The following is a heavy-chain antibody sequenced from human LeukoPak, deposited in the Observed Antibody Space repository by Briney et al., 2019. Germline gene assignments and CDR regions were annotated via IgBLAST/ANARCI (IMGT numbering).Heavy chain of an antibody. CDR2: INPNSGGT. CDR1: GYTFTGYY. Sequence: ASVKVSCKASGYTFTGYYMHWVRQAPGQGLEWMGWINPNSGGTNYAQKFQGRVTMTRDTSISTAYMELSRLTPDDTAVYYCARVKQLVPNWFDPWGRGTLVTVSS. D-gene: IGHD6-6*01. CDR3: ARVKQLVPNWFDP. J-gene: IGHJ5*02. V-gene: IGHV1-2*02.